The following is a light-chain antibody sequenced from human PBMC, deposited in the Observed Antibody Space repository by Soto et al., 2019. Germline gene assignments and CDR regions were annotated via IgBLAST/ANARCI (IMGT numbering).Light chain of an antibody. V-gene: IGLV2-14*01. J-gene: IGLJ2*01. CDR2: DVS. CDR3: SSYTGSSTLVV. CDR1: SRDVGGYNY. Sequence: QSALTQPASVSGSPGQSITISCTGTSRDVGGYNYVSWYQQHTGKAPKLMIYDVSDRPSGVSNRFSGSKSGKTASLTISRIQAEDEADYYCSSYTGSSTLVVFGGGTKLTVL.